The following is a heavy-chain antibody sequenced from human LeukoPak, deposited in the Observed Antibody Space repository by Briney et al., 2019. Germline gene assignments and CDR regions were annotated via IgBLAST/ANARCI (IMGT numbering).Heavy chain of an antibody. Sequence: GGSLRLSCAASGFTFNGYSMNWVRQVPGKGLEWISYITSSSGTIYYTDSVKGRLTISRDNAKNSLYLQMNSLRAEDTALYYCARDDYGSGSWNDYWGQGTLVTVSS. CDR2: ITSSSGTI. J-gene: IGHJ4*02. CDR1: GFTFNGYS. V-gene: IGHV3-48*04. D-gene: IGHD3-10*01. CDR3: ARDDYGSGSWNDY.